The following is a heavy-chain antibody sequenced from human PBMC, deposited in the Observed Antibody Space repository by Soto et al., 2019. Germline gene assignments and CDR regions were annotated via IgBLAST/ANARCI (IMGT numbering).Heavy chain of an antibody. Sequence: QPGGSLRLSCAASGFTFSTYTMNWVRQAPGKGLEWVSAISGRGGSTYYAASVKGRFTISRDNSKNTLYLQMNSLRAEDTAVYYSAKDGGITIFGVVIMPPTAFDIWGQGTMVTVSS. J-gene: IGHJ3*02. CDR1: GFTFSTYT. CDR3: AKDGGITIFGVVIMPPTAFDI. D-gene: IGHD3-3*01. CDR2: ISGRGGST. V-gene: IGHV3-23*01.